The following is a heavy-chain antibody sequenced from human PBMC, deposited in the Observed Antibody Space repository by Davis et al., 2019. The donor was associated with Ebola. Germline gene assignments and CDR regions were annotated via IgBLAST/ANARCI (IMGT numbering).Heavy chain of an antibody. J-gene: IGHJ4*02. CDR3: ARMIIMVTLFDY. V-gene: IGHV3-21*04. D-gene: IGHD2-21*02. CDR2: ISTSGSDT. CDR1: GFTFSSYA. Sequence: GESLKISCAASGFTFSSYAMSWVRQAPGKPLEWISYISTSGSDTYYADSMQGRFSISRDNARNTLYLHINNAGADDTAVYYCARMIIMVTLFDYWGQGSLVTASS.